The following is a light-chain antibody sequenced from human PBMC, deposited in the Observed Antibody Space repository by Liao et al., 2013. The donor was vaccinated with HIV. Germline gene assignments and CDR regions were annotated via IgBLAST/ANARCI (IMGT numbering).Light chain of an antibody. CDR3: QAWDTKTWV. J-gene: IGLJ3*02. Sequence: SYELNQPPSVSVAPGKTARITCGGNNVGSKSLHWYQQKAGQAPVLVISYDTQRPSGIPERFSGSKSGNTATLTISGTHAIDEADYYCQAWDTKTWVFGGGTKLTVL. V-gene: IGLV3-21*01. CDR1: NVGSKS. CDR2: YDT.